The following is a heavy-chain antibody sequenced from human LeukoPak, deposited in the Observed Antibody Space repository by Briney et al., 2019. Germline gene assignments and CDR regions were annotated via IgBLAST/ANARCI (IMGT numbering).Heavy chain of an antibody. V-gene: IGHV3-11*01. D-gene: IGHD3-10*01. CDR3: ARDLKGTHYYGSGSIDHGMDV. Sequence: PGESLRLSCAASGFTFSDYYMSWIRQAPGKGLEWVSYISSSGSTIYYADSVKGRFTISRDNVKNSLYLQMNSLRAEDTAVYYCARDLKGTHYYGSGSIDHGMDVWGQGTTVTVSS. CDR2: ISSSGSTI. CDR1: GFTFSDYY. J-gene: IGHJ6*02.